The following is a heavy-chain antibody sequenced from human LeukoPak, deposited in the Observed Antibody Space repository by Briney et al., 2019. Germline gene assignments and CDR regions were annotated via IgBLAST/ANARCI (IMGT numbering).Heavy chain of an antibody. CDR1: GGSISSYY. CDR3: ARAISGSYSRAFDI. J-gene: IGHJ3*02. Sequence: SETLSLTCTVSGGSISSYYSSCIRQPPGKGLEWIGYIYYSGSTNYNTSLKSRVIIQVDTYKIQFSLKLSSVTDADTAVYYCARAISGSYSRAFDIWVQGTMVTVSS. CDR2: IYYSGST. V-gene: IGHV4-59*01. D-gene: IGHD1-26*01.